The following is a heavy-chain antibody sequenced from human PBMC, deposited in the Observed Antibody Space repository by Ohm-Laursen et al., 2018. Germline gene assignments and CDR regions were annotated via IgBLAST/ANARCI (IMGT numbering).Heavy chain of an antibody. Sequence: SLRLSCAASGFTFSSYWMHWVRQAPGKGLVWVSRINSDGSSTSYADSVKGQFTISRDNAKNTLYLQMNSLRAEDTAVYYCARDPSGWFPGDYWGQGTLVTVSS. V-gene: IGHV3-74*01. J-gene: IGHJ4*02. CDR2: INSDGSST. CDR3: ARDPSGWFPGDY. D-gene: IGHD6-19*01. CDR1: GFTFSSYW.